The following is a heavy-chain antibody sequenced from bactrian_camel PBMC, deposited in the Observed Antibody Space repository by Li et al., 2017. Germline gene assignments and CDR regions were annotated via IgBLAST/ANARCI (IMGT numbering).Heavy chain of an antibody. D-gene: IGHD2*01. J-gene: IGHJ6*01. Sequence: HVQLVESGGGLVQPGGSLRLSCAASGFTFSSYRMNWVRQAPGKGLEWVSAINRDGITYYETPVKGRFTISRDSGKNTLYLQLNSLKSEDTGMYYCVKEYYSGGYNWGPVFGYWGQGTQVTVS. V-gene: IGHV3S1*01. CDR2: INRDGIT. CDR1: GFTFSSYR. CDR3: VKEYYSGGYNWGPVFGY.